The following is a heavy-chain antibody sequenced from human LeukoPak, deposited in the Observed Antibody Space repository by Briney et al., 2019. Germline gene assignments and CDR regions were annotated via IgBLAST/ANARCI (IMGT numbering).Heavy chain of an antibody. CDR1: GGSISSSSYY. CDR3: ASQYSSSWRNWFDP. CDR2: IYYSGST. J-gene: IGHJ5*02. V-gene: IGHV4-39*01. Sequence: PSETLSLTCTVSGGSISSSSYYWGWIRQPPGKGLEWIGSIYYSGSTYYNPSLKSRVTISVDTSKNQFSLKLSSVTAADTAVYYCASQYSSSWRNWFDPWGQGTLVTVSS. D-gene: IGHD6-13*01.